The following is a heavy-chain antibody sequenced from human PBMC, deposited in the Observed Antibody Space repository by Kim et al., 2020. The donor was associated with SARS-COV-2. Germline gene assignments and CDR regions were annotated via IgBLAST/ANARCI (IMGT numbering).Heavy chain of an antibody. CDR1: GGTFSSYA. CDR2: IIPIFGTA. J-gene: IGHJ6*02. Sequence: SVKVSCKASGGTFSSYAISWVRQAPGQGLEWMGGIIPIFGTANYAQKIQGRVTVTADESTSTAYMELSSLRSGDTAVNYCARHLRAAAGTGFYYYYGMDVWGQETTVTVSS. V-gene: IGHV1-69*13. CDR3: ARHLRAAAGTGFYYYYGMDV. D-gene: IGHD6-13*01.